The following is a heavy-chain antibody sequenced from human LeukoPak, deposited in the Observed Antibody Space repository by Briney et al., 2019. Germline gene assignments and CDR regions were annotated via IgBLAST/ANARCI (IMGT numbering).Heavy chain of an antibody. J-gene: IGHJ6*02. D-gene: IGHD1-26*01. CDR2: INHSGST. CDR1: GGSFSGYY. V-gene: IGHV4-34*01. Sequence: SETLSLTCAVYGGSFSGYYWSWIRQPPGKGLEWIGEINHSGSTNYNPSLKSRVTISVDTSKNQFSLKLSSVTAADTAVYYCARLYSGSYYPITDYYYGMDVWGQGTTVTVSS. CDR3: ARLYSGSYYPITDYYYGMDV.